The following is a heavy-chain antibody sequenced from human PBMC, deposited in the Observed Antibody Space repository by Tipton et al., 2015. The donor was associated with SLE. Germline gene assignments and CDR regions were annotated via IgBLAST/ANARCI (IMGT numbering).Heavy chain of an antibody. Sequence: GLVKPSETLSLTCAVYGGSFSDFYWGWIRQPPGKGLEWIGSIYYSGSTYYNPSLKSRASMSIDMSKNHFSLRLTSVTAADTAVYYCAALAVAGASDDFDIWGQGTLLTVSS. CDR3: AALAVAGASDDFDI. CDR2: IYYSGST. D-gene: IGHD6-19*01. V-gene: IGHV4-34*10. CDR1: GGSFSDFY. J-gene: IGHJ3*02.